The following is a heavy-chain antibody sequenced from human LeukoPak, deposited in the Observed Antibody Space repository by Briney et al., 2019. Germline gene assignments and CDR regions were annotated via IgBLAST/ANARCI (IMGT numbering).Heavy chain of an antibody. CDR3: ARGTGYSGYGLDAFDI. D-gene: IGHD5-12*01. CDR1: GGTFSSYA. V-gene: IGHV1-69*13. Sequence: GASVKVSCKASGGTFSSYAISWVRQAPGQGLEWMGGIIPIFGTANYAQKFQGRVTITADESTSTAYMELSSLRSEDTAVYYCARGTGYSGYGLDAFDIWGLGTMVTVSS. J-gene: IGHJ3*02. CDR2: IIPIFGTA.